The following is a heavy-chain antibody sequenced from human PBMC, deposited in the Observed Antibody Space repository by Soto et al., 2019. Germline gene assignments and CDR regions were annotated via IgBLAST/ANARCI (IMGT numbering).Heavy chain of an antibody. Sequence: PSETLSLTCSVSGGSFSSDNYYWGWIRQPPGEGLEWLGSMYYTGSFHYNPSLKGRVAISVDTSKSRFSLRLTSVTAADTAVYDCVRTYSSGWYPSYYFDSWGHGTLVT. D-gene: IGHD6-19*01. CDR2: MYYTGSF. J-gene: IGHJ4*01. V-gene: IGHV4-39*01. CDR1: GGSFSSDNYY. CDR3: VRTYSSGWYPSYYFDS.